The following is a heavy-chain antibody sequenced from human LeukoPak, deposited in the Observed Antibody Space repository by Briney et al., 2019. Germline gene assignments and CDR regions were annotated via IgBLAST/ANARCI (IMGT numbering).Heavy chain of an antibody. CDR1: GYTFTGYY. J-gene: IGHJ2*01. CDR2: MNPDSGDT. V-gene: IGHV1-8*03. CDR3: ASPLRYSSGLDL. Sequence: ASVKVSCKASGYTFTGYYMHWVRQAPGQGLEWMGWMNPDSGDTGYAQKFQGRVTITRNTSIRTAYMELTSLRSDDTAVYYCASPLRYSSGLDLWGRGTLVTVSS. D-gene: IGHD3-9*01.